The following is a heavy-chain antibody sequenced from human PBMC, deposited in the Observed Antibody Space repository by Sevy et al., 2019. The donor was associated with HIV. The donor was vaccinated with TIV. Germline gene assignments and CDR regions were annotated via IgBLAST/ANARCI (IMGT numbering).Heavy chain of an antibody. CDR3: ARAGQYKEVAGPGAY. J-gene: IGHJ4*02. Sequence: GGSLRLSCAASGFTFSSYSMNWVRQAPGKGLEWVSSISSSSSYIYYADSVKGRFTISRDNAENSLYLQMNSLRAEDTAVYYCARAGQYKEVAGPGAYWGQGTLVTVSS. CDR2: ISSSSSYI. CDR1: GFTFSSYS. D-gene: IGHD6-19*01. V-gene: IGHV3-21*01.